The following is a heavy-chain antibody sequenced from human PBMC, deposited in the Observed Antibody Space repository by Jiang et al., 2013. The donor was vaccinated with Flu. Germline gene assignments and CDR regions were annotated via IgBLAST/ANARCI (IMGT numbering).Heavy chain of an antibody. V-gene: IGHV4-39*01. CDR3: ARQEVGATWPFDH. D-gene: IGHD1-26*01. Sequence: LLKPSETLSLTCTVSGVSMTSDNFYWAWMRQPPGKGLEWIGSVSYTGSTYYNPSLQRRVTISEDTSKKQFSLKLTSVTAADTAVYYCARQEVGATWPFDHWGQGTLVTVSS. CDR2: VSYTGST. J-gene: IGHJ4*02. CDR1: GVSMTSDNFY.